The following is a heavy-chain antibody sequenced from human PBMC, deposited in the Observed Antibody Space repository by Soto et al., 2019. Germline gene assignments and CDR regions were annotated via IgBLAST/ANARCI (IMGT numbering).Heavy chain of an antibody. CDR2: INPNSGGT. D-gene: IGHD3-3*01. CDR1: GCTFTGYY. V-gene: IGHV1-2*02. J-gene: IGHJ6*02. Sequence: GASVKVSCRASGCTFTGYYMHWVRQAPGQGVEGMGWINPNSGGTNYAQKFQGRVTMTRDTSISTAYMELSRLRSDDTAVYYCARVRGYTIFGVVPYGMDVWGQGTTVTVSS. CDR3: ARVRGYTIFGVVPYGMDV.